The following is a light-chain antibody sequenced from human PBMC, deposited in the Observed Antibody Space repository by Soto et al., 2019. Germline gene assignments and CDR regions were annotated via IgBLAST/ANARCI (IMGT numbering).Light chain of an antibody. CDR3: QQYDSSPLT. J-gene: IGKJ4*01. CDR1: QSVSSSF. Sequence: EIVLTQSPGTLSLSPGERATLSCRASQSVSSSFLAWYQQKPGQAPRLLIYGASSRATGIPDRFSGSGSGKDLPLTISRLEPEDVAVYYCQQYDSSPLTFGGGTKVEIK. V-gene: IGKV3-20*01. CDR2: GAS.